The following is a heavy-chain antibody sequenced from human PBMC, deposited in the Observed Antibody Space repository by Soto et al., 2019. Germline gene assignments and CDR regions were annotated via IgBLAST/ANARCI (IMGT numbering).Heavy chain of an antibody. V-gene: IGHV4-30-2*01. CDR2: IYDSGRS. J-gene: IGHJ3*01. Sequence: QLQLQESGSRLVKPSQTVSLTCAVSGDSISSGGSSWSWIRQPPGKGLEWIGYIYDSGRSYYNPSLKTRVTISVDRSKNQFSLKLSSVTAADTAVYYCARGTQYYFDTSGYPTGPHFVFDLWGQGTMVTVSS. CDR3: ARGTQYYFDTSGYPTGPHFVFDL. D-gene: IGHD3-22*01. CDR1: GDSISSGGSS.